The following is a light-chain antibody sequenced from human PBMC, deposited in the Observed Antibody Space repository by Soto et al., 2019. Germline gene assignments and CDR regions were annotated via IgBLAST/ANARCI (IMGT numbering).Light chain of an antibody. J-gene: IGKJ1*01. CDR3: QQYNSYSPET. V-gene: IGKV1-5*01. Sequence: DIQVTQSPPTLSASVGDRVTITCRASQTISTWMAWYQQKPGKAPNLLIFDASSLESGVPSRFSGSGSGTEFTLTITSLQPDDFATYYCQQYNSYSPETFGQGTKVDIK. CDR2: DAS. CDR1: QTISTW.